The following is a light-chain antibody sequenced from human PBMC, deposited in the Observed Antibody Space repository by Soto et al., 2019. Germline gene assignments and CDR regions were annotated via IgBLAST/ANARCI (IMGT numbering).Light chain of an antibody. CDR2: DVS. CDR1: SSDVGGYNY. Sequence: QSALTQPACVSGSPGQSITISCTGTSSDVGGYNYVSWYQQHPGKAPKLMIYDVSNRPSGVSNRFSGSKSGNTASLTISGLQAEDEADYYCSSYTSSSTLFGTGTKATVL. J-gene: IGLJ1*01. V-gene: IGLV2-14*01. CDR3: SSYTSSSTL.